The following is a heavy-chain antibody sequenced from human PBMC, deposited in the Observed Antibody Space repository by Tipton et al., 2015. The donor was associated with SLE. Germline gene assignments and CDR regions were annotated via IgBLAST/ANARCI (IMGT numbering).Heavy chain of an antibody. J-gene: IGHJ5*02. D-gene: IGHD6-19*01. CDR3: ARDWSSGWYNWFDP. Sequence: TLSLTCTVSGGSISSYYWSWIRQPAGKGLEWIGRIYISGSTNYNPSLRSRVTMSVDTSKNQFSLKLSSVTAADTAVYYCARDWSSGWYNWFDPWGQGTLVTVSS. V-gene: IGHV4-4*07. CDR1: GGSISSYY. CDR2: IYISGST.